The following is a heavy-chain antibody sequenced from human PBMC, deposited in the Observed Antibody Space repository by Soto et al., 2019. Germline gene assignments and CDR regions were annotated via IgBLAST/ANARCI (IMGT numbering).Heavy chain of an antibody. CDR2: IYYSGST. CDR3: ARHWITMVRGVCHFDY. J-gene: IGHJ4*02. V-gene: IGHV4-59*04. D-gene: IGHD3-10*01. Sequence: PSETLSLTCTVSGGSISSYYWSWIRQPPGKGLEWIGYIYYSGSTYYNPSLKSRVTMSVDPSKNQFSLKLISVTAADTAVYYCARHWITMVRGVCHFDYWGQGTLVTAPQ. CDR1: GGSISSYY.